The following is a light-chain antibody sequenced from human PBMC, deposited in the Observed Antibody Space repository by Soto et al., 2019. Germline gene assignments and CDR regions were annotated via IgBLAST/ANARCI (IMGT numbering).Light chain of an antibody. V-gene: IGKV1-5*01. CDR2: DAS. CDR3: QQYNTYSEYT. Sequence: DIQMTQSPSSLSASVGDRVTITCRASQSISSYLNWYQQKPGKAPKLLIFDASTLESGVPSRFSGSGSGTDYTLTISSLQPDDFATYYCQQYNTYSEYTFGQGTKVDIK. J-gene: IGKJ2*01. CDR1: QSISSY.